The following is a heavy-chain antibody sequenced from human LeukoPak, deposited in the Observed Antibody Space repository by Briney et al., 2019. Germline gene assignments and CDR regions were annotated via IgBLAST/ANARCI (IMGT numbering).Heavy chain of an antibody. Sequence: PGGSLRLSCAASGFTFSTYTMNWVRQAPGKGLEWVSYISDSCSTIYYADSVKGRFTISRDNAKNSLYLQMNSLRAEDTAVYYCARSFDCWSQGTLVTVSS. V-gene: IGHV3-48*01. J-gene: IGHJ4*02. CDR2: ISDSCSTI. CDR3: ARSFDC. CDR1: GFTFSTYT.